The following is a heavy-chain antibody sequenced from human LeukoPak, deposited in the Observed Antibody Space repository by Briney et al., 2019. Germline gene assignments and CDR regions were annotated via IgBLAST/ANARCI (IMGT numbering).Heavy chain of an antibody. V-gene: IGHV1-2*02. J-gene: IGHJ5*02. D-gene: IGHD1-26*01. CDR1: GYTFTGYY. Sequence: ASVKVSCKASGYTFTGYYMHWVRQAPGQGLEWMGWINSNSGGTNYAQKFQGRVTMTRDTSISTVYMELSRLRSDDTAVYYCAREKAEGANWLDPWGQGTLVTVFS. CDR3: AREKAEGANWLDP. CDR2: INSNSGGT.